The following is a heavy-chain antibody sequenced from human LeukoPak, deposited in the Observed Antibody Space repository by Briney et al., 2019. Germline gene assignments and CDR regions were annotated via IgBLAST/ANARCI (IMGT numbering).Heavy chain of an antibody. J-gene: IGHJ4*02. V-gene: IGHV4-31*11. CDR2: QDYRGTT. CDR1: GASVSTSGYY. D-gene: IGHD5-12*01. Sequence: SETLSLTCAVSGASVSTSGYYWGWIRQLPEKGLEWIGYQDYRGTTYYDPSLKSRLTISVDTFRNQFSLNLMSMTAADTAVYYCARGGQSGYDIDYWGQGTLVTVSS. CDR3: ARGGQSGYDIDY.